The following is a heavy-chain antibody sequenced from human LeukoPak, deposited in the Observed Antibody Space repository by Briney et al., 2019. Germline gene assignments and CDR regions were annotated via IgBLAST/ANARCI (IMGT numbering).Heavy chain of an antibody. CDR2: ISGSGGST. CDR1: GFTFSSYA. Sequence: PGGSLRLSCAASGFTFSSYAMSWVRQAPGKGLEWVSAISGSGGSTYYADSVKGRFTISRDNSKNTLYLQMNSPRAEDTAVYYCARDKERGVYYCDSSGYYDYWGQGTLVTVSS. J-gene: IGHJ4*02. CDR3: ARDKERGVYYCDSSGYYDY. D-gene: IGHD3-22*01. V-gene: IGHV3-23*01.